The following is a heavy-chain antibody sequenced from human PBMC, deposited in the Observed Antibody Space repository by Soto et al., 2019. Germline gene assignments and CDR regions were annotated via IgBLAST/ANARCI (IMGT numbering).Heavy chain of an antibody. V-gene: IGHV2-70*12. Sequence: SGPTLVNPTQTLTLTCTFSGFSLTTSGMCVSWIRQPPGKALEWLARIDWDDDKYYSTSLKTRLTISKDTSKNQVVLTMTNMDPVYTATYYCAHGRGHDSGDYFDYWGQGTLVTVSS. D-gene: IGHD4-17*01. CDR2: IDWDDDK. CDR3: AHGRGHDSGDYFDY. CDR1: GFSLTTSGMC. J-gene: IGHJ4*02.